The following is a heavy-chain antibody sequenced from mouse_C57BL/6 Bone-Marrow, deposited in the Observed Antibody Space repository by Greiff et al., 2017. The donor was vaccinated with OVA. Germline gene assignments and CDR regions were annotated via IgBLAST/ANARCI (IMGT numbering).Heavy chain of an antibody. V-gene: IGHV1-55*01. J-gene: IGHJ2*01. CDR1: GYTFTSYW. CDR3: ARVETAQATCYFDY. Sequence: VQLQQPGAELVKPGASVKMSCKASGYTFTSYWITWVKQRPGQGLEWIGDIYPGSGSTNYNEKFKSKATLTVDTSSSTAYMQLSSLTSEDSAVYYCARVETAQATCYFDYWGQGTTLTVSS. CDR2: IYPGSGST. D-gene: IGHD3-2*02.